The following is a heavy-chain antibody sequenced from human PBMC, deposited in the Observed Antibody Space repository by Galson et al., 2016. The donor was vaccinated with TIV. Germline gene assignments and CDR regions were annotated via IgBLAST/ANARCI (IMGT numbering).Heavy chain of an antibody. CDR2: ISYDEKYK. V-gene: IGHV3-30*18. CDR1: GFIFSSHG. J-gene: IGHJ4*02. D-gene: IGHD4-17*01. CDR3: AKDPRIYGDYLLAYFDY. Sequence: SLRLSCAASGFIFSSHGIHWVRQAPGKGLEWVAVISYDEKYKHYADSVKGRFTISRDNSKNMVYLQMNSLRPEDTAVYFCAKDPRIYGDYLLAYFDYWGQGILVTVSS.